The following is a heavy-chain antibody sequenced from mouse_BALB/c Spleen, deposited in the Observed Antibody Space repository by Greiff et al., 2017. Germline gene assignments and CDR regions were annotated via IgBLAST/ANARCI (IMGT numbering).Heavy chain of an antibody. Sequence: VQLQQSGPELVKPGASVKISCKASGYTFTDYNMHWVKQSHGKSLEWIGYIYPYNGGTGYNQKFKSKATLTVDNSSSTAYMELRSLTSEDSAVYYCARILYGYDGDYYAMDYWGQGTSVTVSS. V-gene: IGHV1S29*02. CDR2: IYPYNGGT. CDR3: ARILYGYDGDYYAMDY. CDR1: GYTFTDYN. J-gene: IGHJ4*01. D-gene: IGHD2-2*01.